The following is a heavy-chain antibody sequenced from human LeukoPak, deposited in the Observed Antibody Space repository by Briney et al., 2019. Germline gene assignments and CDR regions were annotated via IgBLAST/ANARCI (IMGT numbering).Heavy chain of an antibody. CDR1: GFTFSSYS. Sequence: GGSLGLSCAASGFTFSSYSMNWVRRAPGKGLEWVSFISSSSTYIHYADSVKGRFTISRDNAKNSVYLQMNSLRAEDTAVYYCAREYYGDYEYYYYGMDVWGQGTTVTVSS. D-gene: IGHD4-17*01. V-gene: IGHV3-21*01. J-gene: IGHJ6*02. CDR3: AREYYGDYEYYYYGMDV. CDR2: ISSSSTYI.